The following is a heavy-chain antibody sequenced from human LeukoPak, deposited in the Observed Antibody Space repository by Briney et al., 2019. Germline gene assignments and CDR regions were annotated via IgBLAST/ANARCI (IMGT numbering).Heavy chain of an antibody. CDR3: ARRGSILAYYFDY. D-gene: IGHD2/OR15-2a*01. CDR2: IYYSGST. V-gene: IGHV4-39*01. Sequence: SETLSLTCTVSGGSISSSSYYWGWIRQPPGKVLEWIGSIYYSGSTYYNPSLKSRVTISVDTSKNQFSLKLSSVTAADTAVYYCARRGSILAYYFDYWGQGTLVTVSS. J-gene: IGHJ4*02. CDR1: GGSISSSSYY.